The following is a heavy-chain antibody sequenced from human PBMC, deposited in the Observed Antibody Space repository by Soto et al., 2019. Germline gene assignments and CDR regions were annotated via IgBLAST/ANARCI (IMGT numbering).Heavy chain of an antibody. CDR2: IYYSGST. CDR1: GGSFSSYY. CDR3: ARGVEGYSYGYYFDY. Sequence: PSETLSLTCTVSGGSFSSYYWSWIRQPPGKGLQWIGYIYYSGSTNYNPSLKSRVTISVDTSKNQFSLKLSSVTAADTAVYYCARGVEGYSYGYYFDYWGQGTLVTVSS. V-gene: IGHV4-59*01. J-gene: IGHJ4*02. D-gene: IGHD5-18*01.